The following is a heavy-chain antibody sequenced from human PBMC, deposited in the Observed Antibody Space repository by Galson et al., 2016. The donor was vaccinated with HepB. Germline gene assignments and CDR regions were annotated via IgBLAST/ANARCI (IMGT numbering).Heavy chain of an antibody. Sequence: SLRLSCAVSGFTFRNHQMRWIRQVPGKGLMWVARIEGDGTSPIYAASVKGRFTISSDSAENTVYLQMNRLRAEDTALYYCARDLSGPDHWGQGTLVTVSP. J-gene: IGHJ4*02. CDR2: IEGDGTSP. CDR3: ARDLSGPDH. V-gene: IGHV3-74*01. CDR1: GFTFRNHQ.